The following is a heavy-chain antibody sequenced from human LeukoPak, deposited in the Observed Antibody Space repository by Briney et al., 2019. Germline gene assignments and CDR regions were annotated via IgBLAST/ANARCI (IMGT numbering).Heavy chain of an antibody. V-gene: IGHV1-24*01. Sequence: ASVKVSCKVSGYTITELSMHGVRQAPGKGLEWMGGFDPEDGETIYAQKFQVRVTMTEDTSTDTAYMELSSLRSEDTAVYYCATGYAATQFDYWGQGTLVTVCS. J-gene: IGHJ4*02. CDR3: ATGYAATQFDY. CDR2: FDPEDGET. CDR1: GYTITELS. D-gene: IGHD1-26*01.